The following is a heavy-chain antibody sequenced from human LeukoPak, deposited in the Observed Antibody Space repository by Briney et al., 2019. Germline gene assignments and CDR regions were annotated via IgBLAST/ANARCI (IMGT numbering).Heavy chain of an antibody. CDR3: ARARGDAFDI. V-gene: IGHV4-59*01. Sequence: SETLSLTCTVSGGSISSYYWSWIRQPPGKGLEWMGYIYYSGSTNYNPSLKSRVTISVDTSKNQFSLKLSSVTAADTAVYYCARARGDAFDIWGQGTMVTVSS. J-gene: IGHJ3*02. CDR2: IYYSGST. CDR1: GGSISSYY.